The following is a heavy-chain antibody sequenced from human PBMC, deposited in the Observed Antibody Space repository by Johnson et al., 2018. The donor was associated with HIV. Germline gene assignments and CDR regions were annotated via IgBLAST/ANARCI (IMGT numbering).Heavy chain of an antibody. CDR2: ISYDGSNK. V-gene: IGHV3-30*04. D-gene: IGHD3-22*01. CDR3: ARAWNTMIVVVPGAFDI. CDR1: GFTFSSYA. Sequence: QVQLVESGGGLVKPGGSLRLSCAASGFTFSSYAMHWVRQAPGKGLEWVAVISYDGSNKYYADSVKGRFTISRDNSKNTLYLQMSSLRVEDTAMYYCARAWNTMIVVVPGAFDIWGQGTMVTVSS. J-gene: IGHJ3*02.